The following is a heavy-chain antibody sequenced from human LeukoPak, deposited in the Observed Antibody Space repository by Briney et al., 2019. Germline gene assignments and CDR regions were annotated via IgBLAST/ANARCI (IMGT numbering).Heavy chain of an antibody. CDR2: IYTSGST. Sequence: NPSETLSLTCTVSGGSISSYYWSWIRQPAGKGLEWIGRIYTSGSTNYNPSLKSRVTMSVDTSKNQFSLKLSSVTAADTAVYYCARDCSSTSCYELLRERNWFDPWGQGTLVTVSS. CDR3: ARDCSSTSCYELLRERNWFDP. V-gene: IGHV4-4*07. J-gene: IGHJ5*02. CDR1: GGSISSYY. D-gene: IGHD2-2*01.